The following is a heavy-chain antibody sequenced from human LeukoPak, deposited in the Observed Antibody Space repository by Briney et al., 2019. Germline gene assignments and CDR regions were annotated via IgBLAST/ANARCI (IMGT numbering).Heavy chain of an antibody. CDR3: AKGQQLSYYYYYYMDV. CDR2: ISYDGSNK. CDR1: GFTFSSYA. V-gene: IGHV3-30*04. J-gene: IGHJ6*03. D-gene: IGHD6-13*01. Sequence: GRSLRLSCAASGFTFSSYAMHWVRQAPGKGLEWVAVISYDGSNKYYADSVKGRFTISRDNSKNTLYLQMNSLRAEDTAVYYCAKGQQLSYYYYYYMDVWGKGTTVTVSS.